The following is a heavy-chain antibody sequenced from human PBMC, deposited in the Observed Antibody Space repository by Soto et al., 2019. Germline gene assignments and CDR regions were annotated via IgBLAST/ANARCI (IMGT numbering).Heavy chain of an antibody. CDR1: GYTFTSYG. D-gene: IGHD1-1*01. J-gene: IGHJ6*02. V-gene: IGHV1-18*01. Sequence: QVQLAQSGAEVKKPGASVKVSCKASGYTFTSYGISWVRQAPGQGLEWMGWISAYNGNTNYAQKLQGRVTMTTDTSTSTAYMELRSLRSDDTAVYYCARDQNLETGTTLWDYYYGMDVWGQGTTVTVSS. CDR2: ISAYNGNT. CDR3: ARDQNLETGTTLWDYYYGMDV.